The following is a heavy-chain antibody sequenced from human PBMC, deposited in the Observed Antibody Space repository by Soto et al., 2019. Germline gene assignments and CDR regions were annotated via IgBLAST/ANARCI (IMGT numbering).Heavy chain of an antibody. CDR2: TYYRSKWYN. D-gene: IGHD6-19*01. Sequence: SQTLSLTCAISGDSVSSNSAAWNWIRQSPSRGLEWLGRTYYRSKWYNDYAVSVKSRITINPDTSKNQFSLQLDSVTPEDTAVYYCARVTAVAGTSWYYFDYWGQGTLVTVSS. CDR3: ARVTAVAGTSWYYFDY. V-gene: IGHV6-1*01. J-gene: IGHJ4*02. CDR1: GDSVSSNSAA.